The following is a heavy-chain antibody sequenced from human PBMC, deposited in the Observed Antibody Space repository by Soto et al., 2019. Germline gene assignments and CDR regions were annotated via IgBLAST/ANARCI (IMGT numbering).Heavy chain of an antibody. J-gene: IGHJ3*02. CDR1: GGSISSYY. V-gene: IGHV4-59*08. CDR2: IYYSGST. D-gene: IGHD6-13*01. CDR3: ARRRWRHVGIAAADDAFDI. Sequence: SETLSLTCTVSGGSISSYYWSWIRQPPGKGLEWIGYIYYSGSTNYNPSLKSRVTISVDTSKNQFSMKLSSVTAADTAVYYCARRRWRHVGIAAADDAFDIWGQGTMVTVSS.